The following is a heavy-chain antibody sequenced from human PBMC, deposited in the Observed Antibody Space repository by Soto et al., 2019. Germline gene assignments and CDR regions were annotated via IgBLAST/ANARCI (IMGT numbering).Heavy chain of an antibody. D-gene: IGHD3-3*01. V-gene: IGHV4-30-2*01. CDR3: ATDGQITLFGVASAPYAMDV. CDR2: IYHSGST. J-gene: IGHJ6*02. CDR1: GGSISSGGYS. Sequence: PSETLSLTCAVSGGSISSGGYSWSWIRQPPGKGLEWIGYIYHSGSTYYNPSLKSRVTISVDRSKNQFSLKLSSVTAADTAVYYCATDGQITLFGVASAPYAMDVWGQGTTVTVSS.